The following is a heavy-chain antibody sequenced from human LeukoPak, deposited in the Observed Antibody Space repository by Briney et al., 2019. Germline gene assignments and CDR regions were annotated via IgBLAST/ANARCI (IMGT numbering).Heavy chain of an antibody. D-gene: IGHD3-22*01. CDR1: GGSFSGYY. CDR3: ARDYFDSSAYRQDF. Sequence: PSETLSLTCAVYGGSFSGYYWSWIRQPPGKGLEWIGEINHSGSTNYNPSLKSRVTMSVDMSKNQFSLKLSSVTAADTAVYFCARDYFDSSAYRQDFWGQGTLVTVSS. CDR2: INHSGST. J-gene: IGHJ1*01. V-gene: IGHV4-34*01.